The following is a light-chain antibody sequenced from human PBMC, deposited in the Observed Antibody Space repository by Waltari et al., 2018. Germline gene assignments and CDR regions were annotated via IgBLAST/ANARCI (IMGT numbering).Light chain of an antibody. J-gene: IGLJ1*01. V-gene: IGLV2-23*02. CDR3: CSYAGSSTYV. Sequence: QSALTQPAPVSGSPGPSITISSPGTSSDVGGYNYVSWYQQHPGKAPKLMIYDVSKRPSGVSNRFSGSKSGNTASLTISGLQAEDEADYYCCSYAGSSTYVFGTGTKVTVL. CDR2: DVS. CDR1: SSDVGGYNY.